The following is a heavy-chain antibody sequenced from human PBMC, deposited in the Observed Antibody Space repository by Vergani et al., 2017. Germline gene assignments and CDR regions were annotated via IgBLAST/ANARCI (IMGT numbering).Heavy chain of an antibody. Sequence: EVQLVESGGGLVQPGRSLRLFCAASGFTFNDYAMHWVRQAPGKGLEWVSSISWNSDSIGYADSVKGRFTISRDNAKNSLYLQMNRLKTEDTALYYCAKVGILGAFDIWGQGTMVTVSS. CDR1: GFTFNDYA. CDR2: ISWNSDSI. V-gene: IGHV3-9*01. CDR3: AKVGILGAFDI. J-gene: IGHJ3*02. D-gene: IGHD1-14*01.